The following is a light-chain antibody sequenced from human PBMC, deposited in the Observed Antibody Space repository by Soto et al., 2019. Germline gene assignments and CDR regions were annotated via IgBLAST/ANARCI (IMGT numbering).Light chain of an antibody. CDR2: QSA. Sequence: SYELTQPPSMSVSPGQTASITCSGDKLGDKYISWYQQKPGQSPVLVIYQSAKRPSGIPERFSGSNSGNTATLTISGTQAMDEADYYCQAWDSITYVFGPGTKVTVL. CDR3: QAWDSITYV. CDR1: KLGDKY. V-gene: IGLV3-1*01. J-gene: IGLJ1*01.